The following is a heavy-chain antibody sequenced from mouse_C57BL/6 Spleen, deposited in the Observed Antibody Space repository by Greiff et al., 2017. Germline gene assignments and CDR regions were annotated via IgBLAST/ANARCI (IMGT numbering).Heavy chain of an antibody. Sequence: VQLQESGPELVKPGASVQISCKASGYAFSSSWMNWVKQRPGKGLEWIGRIYPGDGDTNYNGKFKGKATLTADKSSSTAYMQLSSLTSEDSAVYFCARAPTGRGYAMDYWGQGTSVTVSS. D-gene: IGHD4-1*02. CDR1: GYAFSSSW. V-gene: IGHV1-82*01. J-gene: IGHJ4*01. CDR2: IYPGDGDT. CDR3: ARAPTGRGYAMDY.